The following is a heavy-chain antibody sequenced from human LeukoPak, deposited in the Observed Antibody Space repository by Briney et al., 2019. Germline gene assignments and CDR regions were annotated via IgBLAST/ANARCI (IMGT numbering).Heavy chain of an antibody. CDR3: ARGPNTDYGRRYYYYMDV. V-gene: IGHV3-74*01. J-gene: IGHJ6*03. CDR1: GFTFSSYW. Sequence: GRSLRLSCAASGFTFSSYWMHWVRQAPGKGLVWVSRINSDGSSTSYADSVKGRFTISRDNAKNSLYLQMNSLRADDTAVYYCARGPNTDYGRRYYYYMDVWGKGTTVTVS. CDR2: INSDGSST. D-gene: IGHD4-17*01.